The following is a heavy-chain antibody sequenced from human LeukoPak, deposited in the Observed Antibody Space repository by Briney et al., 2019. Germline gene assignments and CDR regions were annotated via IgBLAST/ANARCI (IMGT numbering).Heavy chain of an antibody. CDR3: ANVAKGRYLFYYMDA. V-gene: IGHV1-18*04. CDR1: ADSPNTYG. D-gene: IGHD1-26*01. Sequence: ASVTVSCTASADSPNTYGVAWVRHAPGQGLEWIGWISPYSAYTKYADALQGRVTMTTDTSTTTSYMELRSLRSDDTADYFCANVAKGRYLFYYMDAWGKGTTVTVS. CDR2: ISPYSAYT. J-gene: IGHJ6*03.